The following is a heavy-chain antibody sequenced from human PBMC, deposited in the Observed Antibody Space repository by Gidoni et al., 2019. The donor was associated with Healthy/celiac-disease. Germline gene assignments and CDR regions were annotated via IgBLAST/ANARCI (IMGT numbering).Heavy chain of an antibody. J-gene: IGHJ4*02. CDR3: ARDVYCSGGSCYPDN. D-gene: IGHD2-15*01. Sequence: QAQPVQSGAEVEKPGPSVKVPCKASGYTFTSYGSSWVRQAPGQGLEWMGWISAYNENTNYAQKLQGRDTMTTDTSTSTAYMELRSLRSDDTAVYYCARDVYCSGGSCYPDNWGQGTLVTVSS. CDR2: ISAYNENT. V-gene: IGHV1-18*01. CDR1: GYTFTSYG.